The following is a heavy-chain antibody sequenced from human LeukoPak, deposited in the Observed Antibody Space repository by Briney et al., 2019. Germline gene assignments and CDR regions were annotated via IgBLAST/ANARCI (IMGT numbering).Heavy chain of an antibody. CDR3: TRGSVAGIYYFDY. D-gene: IGHD6-19*01. J-gene: IGHJ4*02. Sequence: GGSLRLSCAASGFTFSSYDMHWVRQATGKGLEWVSAIGTAGDAYYPGSVKGRFTISRENAKISLYLQMNSLRAGDTAVYYCTRGSVAGIYYFDYWGQGTLVTVSS. CDR1: GFTFSSYD. V-gene: IGHV3-13*01. CDR2: IGTAGDA.